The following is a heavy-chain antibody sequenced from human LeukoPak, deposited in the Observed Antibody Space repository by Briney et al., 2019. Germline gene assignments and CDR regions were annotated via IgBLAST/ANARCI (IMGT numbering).Heavy chain of an antibody. CDR3: ARGPAAIHP. CDR1: GYSLTNHY. CDR2: VLHTGGT. V-gene: IGHV4-34*12. D-gene: IGHD2-2*01. Sequence: SETLSLTCAVYGYSLTNHYWIWIRQPPGKGLEWVGEVLHTGGTNYNPSLKIRVTISVDTSKNQFFLKLTSVTAADTAVYYCARGPAAIHPWGPGTLVTVSS. J-gene: IGHJ5*02.